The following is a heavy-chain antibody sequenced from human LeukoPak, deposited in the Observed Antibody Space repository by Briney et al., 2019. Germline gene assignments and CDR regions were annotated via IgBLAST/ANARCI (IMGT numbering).Heavy chain of an antibody. Sequence: SVKVSCKASGGTFISYAISWVRQAPGQGLEWMGRIIPILGIANYAQKFQGRVTITADKSTSTAYMELSSLRSEDTAAYYCARSGIVVVPAAIDWFDPWGQGTLVTVSS. V-gene: IGHV1-69*04. CDR3: ARSGIVVVPAAIDWFDP. D-gene: IGHD2-2*01. J-gene: IGHJ5*02. CDR2: IIPILGIA. CDR1: GGTFISYA.